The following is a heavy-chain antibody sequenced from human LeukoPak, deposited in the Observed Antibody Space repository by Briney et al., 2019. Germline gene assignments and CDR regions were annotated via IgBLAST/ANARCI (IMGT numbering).Heavy chain of an antibody. CDR3: AKTVPDYCSSTSCYTGGFDY. J-gene: IGHJ4*02. Sequence: GGSLRLSCAASGFTFSSYAMSWVRQAPGKGLEWVSAISGSGGSTYYADSVKGRFTISRDNSKNTLYLQMNSLRAEDTAVYYCAKTVPDYCSSTSCYTGGFDYWGQGTLVTVSS. CDR1: GFTFSSYA. D-gene: IGHD2-2*02. CDR2: ISGSGGST. V-gene: IGHV3-23*01.